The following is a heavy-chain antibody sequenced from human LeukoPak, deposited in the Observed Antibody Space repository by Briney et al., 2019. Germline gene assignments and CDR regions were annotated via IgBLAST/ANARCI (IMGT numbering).Heavy chain of an antibody. V-gene: IGHV1-18*04. CDR1: GYTFTCYY. CDR2: ISAYNGNT. CDR3: ARDGIAALRP. J-gene: IGHJ4*02. D-gene: IGHD6-13*01. Sequence: GASVKVSCKASGYTFTCYYMHWVRQAPGQGLEWMGWISAYNGNTNYAQKLQGRVTMTTDTSTSTAYMELRSLRSDDTAVYYCARDGIAALRPWGQGTLVTVSS.